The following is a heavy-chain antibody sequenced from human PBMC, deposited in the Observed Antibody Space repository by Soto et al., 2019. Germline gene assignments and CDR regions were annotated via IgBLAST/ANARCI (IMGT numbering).Heavy chain of an antibody. D-gene: IGHD5-12*01. V-gene: IGHV4-39*01. CDR2: IYYSGST. CDR1: GGSISRSSSF. Sequence: QLQLHESGPGLVKPSETLSLTCTVSGGSISRSSSFWGWIRQPPGKGLEWIGNIYYSGSTYYNPSLKSRLTISVDTSKNQFSLKLTSMTAADTAVYYCARSQGGYSGYGPTKFDSWGQGTLVTVST. CDR3: ARSQGGYSGYGPTKFDS. J-gene: IGHJ4*02.